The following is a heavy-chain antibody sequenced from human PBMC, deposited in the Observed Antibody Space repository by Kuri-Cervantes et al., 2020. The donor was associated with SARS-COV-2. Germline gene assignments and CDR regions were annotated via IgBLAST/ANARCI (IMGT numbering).Heavy chain of an antibody. D-gene: IGHD1-1*01. CDR2: INPNSGGT. CDR1: GYTFTGYY. J-gene: IGHJ6*03. V-gene: IGHV1-2*02. CDR3: ARGSELEPSYYYYYYMDV. Sequence: ASVKVSCKASGYTFTGYYMHWARQAPGQGLEGMGWINPNSGGTNYAQKFQGRVTMTRDTSISTAYMELSRLRSDDTAVYYCARGSELEPSYYYYYYMDVWGKGTTVTVSS.